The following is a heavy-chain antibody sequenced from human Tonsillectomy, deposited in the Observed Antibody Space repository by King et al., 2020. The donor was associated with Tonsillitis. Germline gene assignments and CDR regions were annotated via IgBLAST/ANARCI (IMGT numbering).Heavy chain of an antibody. J-gene: IGHJ1*01. CDR3: AGTAAGFAEYFQH. V-gene: IGHV3-53*01. D-gene: IGHD6-13*01. Sequence: VQLVQSGVGLIQPGGSLRLSCAASGFTVSSNYMSWVRQAPGKGLEWVSVIYSGGSTYYADSVKGRFTISRDNSKNTLYLQMNSLRAEDTAVYYCAGTAAGFAEYFQHWGQGTLVTVSS. CDR2: IYSGGST. CDR1: GFTVSSNY.